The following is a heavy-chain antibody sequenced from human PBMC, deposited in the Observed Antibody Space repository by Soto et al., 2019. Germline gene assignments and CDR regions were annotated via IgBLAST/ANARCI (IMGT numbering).Heavy chain of an antibody. V-gene: IGHV2-5*02. CDR2: IYWDDDK. J-gene: IGHJ6*02. CDR3: IQSRCGGDCLQSYASHYYYGMDV. D-gene: IGHD2-21*02. Sequence: QITLKESGPTLVKPTQTLTLTCTFSGFSLSTSGVGVGWIRQPPGKALEWLALIYWDDDKRYSPSLRSRLTISKDHSKYQVVLTMTNMDPVDTATYHCIQSRCGGDCLQSYASHYYYGMDVWGQGTTVTVSS. CDR1: GFSLSTSGVG.